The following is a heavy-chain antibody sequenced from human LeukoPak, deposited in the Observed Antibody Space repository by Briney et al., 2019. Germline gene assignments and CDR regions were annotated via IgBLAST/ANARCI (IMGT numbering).Heavy chain of an antibody. CDR3: ARGLSSTSLETPGYYYYMDV. CDR1: GYTFTSDG. Sequence: ASVKVSCKXSGYTFTSDGISWVRQAPGRGLEWMGRISAYNGNTNYSQKLQGRVTMTTDTSTSTAYMELRSLRSDDTAVYYCARGLSSTSLETPGYYYYMDVWGKGTTVTVSS. D-gene: IGHD2-2*01. J-gene: IGHJ6*03. V-gene: IGHV1-18*01. CDR2: ISAYNGNT.